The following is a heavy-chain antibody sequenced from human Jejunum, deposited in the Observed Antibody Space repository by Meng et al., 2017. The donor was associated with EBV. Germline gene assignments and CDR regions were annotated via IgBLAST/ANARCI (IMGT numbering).Heavy chain of an antibody. CDR2: INTNTGNP. CDR1: GYTFTTFP. Sequence: QVQLVQSESELKKPWASVKVACTASGYTFTTFPMNWVRQAPGQGLEWMGWINTNTGNPTYGQGFTGRFVFSLDSSVNTAYLQISGLKSEDTAVYYCSRGRLGFDYFLGVDYWGLGTPVTVSS. V-gene: IGHV7-4-1*02. CDR3: SRGRLGFDYFLGVDY. D-gene: IGHD3-9*01. J-gene: IGHJ4*02.